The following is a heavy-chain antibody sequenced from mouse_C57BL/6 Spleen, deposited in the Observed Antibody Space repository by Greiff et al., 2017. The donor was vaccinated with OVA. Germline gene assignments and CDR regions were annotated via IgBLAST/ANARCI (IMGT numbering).Heavy chain of an antibody. Sequence: SGPVLVKPGASVKMSCKASGYTFTDYYMNWVKQSHGKSLEWIGVINPYNGGTSYNQKFKGKATLTVDKSSSTAYMELNSLTSEDSAVYYCARRLVTTTGYYYAMDYWGQGTSVTVSS. V-gene: IGHV1-19*01. CDR1: GYTFTDYY. D-gene: IGHD2-2*01. J-gene: IGHJ4*01. CDR3: ARRLVTTTGYYYAMDY. CDR2: INPYNGGT.